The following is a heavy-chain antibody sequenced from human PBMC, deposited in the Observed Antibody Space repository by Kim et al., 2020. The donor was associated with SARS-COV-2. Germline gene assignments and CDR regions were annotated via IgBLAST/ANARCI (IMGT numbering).Heavy chain of an antibody. D-gene: IGHD6-6*01. CDR3: AKDRAQRRTARLFDY. V-gene: IGHV3-23*01. J-gene: IGHJ4*02. Sequence: TYDANSVKGRFTSYREKSRNTLYLQMNSLRAEDTAVYYCAKDRAQRRTARLFDYGGQGTLVTVSS. CDR2: T.